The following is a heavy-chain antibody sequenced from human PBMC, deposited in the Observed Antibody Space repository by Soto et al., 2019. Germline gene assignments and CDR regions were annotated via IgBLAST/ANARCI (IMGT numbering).Heavy chain of an antibody. CDR1: GYTFTSYG. J-gene: IGHJ4*02. CDR2: ISAYNGNT. D-gene: IGHD3-10*01. Sequence: QVQLVQSGAEVKKPGASVKVSCKASGYTFTSYGISWVRQAPGQGLEWMGWISAYNGNTNYAQKLQDRVTMTTDTSTSTAYMELRSLRSDDTAVYYCARDFYYYGSGSLMGDFDYWGQGTLVTVSS. CDR3: ARDFYYYGSGSLMGDFDY. V-gene: IGHV1-18*01.